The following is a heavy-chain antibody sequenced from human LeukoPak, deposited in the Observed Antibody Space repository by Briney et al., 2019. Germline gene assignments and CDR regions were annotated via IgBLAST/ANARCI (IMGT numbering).Heavy chain of an antibody. J-gene: IGHJ4*02. CDR1: GFTFSSYA. Sequence: GGSLRLSCAASGFTFSSYAMHWVRQAPGKGLGWVAVISYDGSNKYYADSVKGRFTISRDNSKNTLYLQMNSLRAEDTAVYYCARVRGILTGYSDNWGQGTLVTVSS. V-gene: IGHV3-30*04. CDR3: ARVRGILTGYSDN. CDR2: ISYDGSNK. D-gene: IGHD3-9*01.